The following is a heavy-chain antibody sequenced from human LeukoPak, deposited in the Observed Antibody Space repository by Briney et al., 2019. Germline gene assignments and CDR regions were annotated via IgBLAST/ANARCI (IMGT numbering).Heavy chain of an antibody. V-gene: IGHV3-21*01. CDR2: ISSSSSYI. D-gene: IGHD5-18*01. CDR3: ARDHRDTAMPFDY. Sequence: GGSLRLSCAASGFTFSSYNMNWVRQAPGKGLKGFSSISSSSSYIYYADSVKGRFTISRDNAKNSLYLQMNSLRAEDTAVYYCARDHRDTAMPFDYWGQGTLVTVSS. CDR1: GFTFSSYN. J-gene: IGHJ4*02.